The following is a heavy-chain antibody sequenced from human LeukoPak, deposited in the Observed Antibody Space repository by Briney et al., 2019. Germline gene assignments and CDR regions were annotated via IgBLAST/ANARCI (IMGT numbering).Heavy chain of an antibody. J-gene: IGHJ3*02. Sequence: PGGSLRLSCAASGVMFPSYWMTWVRQAPGKGLEWVADIKQDGSEKYYVDSVKGRFTISRDNAKNSVYLQMNSLRAEDTAVYYCAKDGYPGDAFDIWGQGTMVTDSS. CDR1: GVMFPSYW. CDR2: IKQDGSEK. CDR3: AKDGYPGDAFDI. V-gene: IGHV3-7*01. D-gene: IGHD5-18*01.